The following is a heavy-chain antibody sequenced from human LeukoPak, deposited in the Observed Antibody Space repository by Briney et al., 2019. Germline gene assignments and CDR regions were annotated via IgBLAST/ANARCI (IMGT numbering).Heavy chain of an antibody. Sequence: PSQTLSLTCIVSGGSISRGSYYWNWIRQPAGKGLEWMGRVYNSGSTNYNPSLKSRVTISVDTSKNQFSLKLSSVTAADTAVYYCARVRYCSSTSCPWGQGTLVTVSS. CDR1: GGSISRGSYY. CDR3: ARVRYCSSTSCP. V-gene: IGHV4-61*02. D-gene: IGHD2-2*01. CDR2: VYNSGST. J-gene: IGHJ5*02.